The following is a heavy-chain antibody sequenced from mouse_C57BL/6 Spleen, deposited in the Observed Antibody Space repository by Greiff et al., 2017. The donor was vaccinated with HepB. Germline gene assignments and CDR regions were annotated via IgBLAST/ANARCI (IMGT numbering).Heavy chain of an antibody. D-gene: IGHD1-1*01. CDR3: ARRPLYYGSSYWYFDV. CDR1: GYTFTDYN. CDR2: INPNNGGT. V-gene: IGHV1-18*01. Sequence: VQLKQSGPELVKPGASVKIPCKASGYTFTDYNMDWVKQSHGKSLEWIGDINPNNGGTIYNQKFKGKATLTVDKSSSTAYMELRSLTSEDTAVYYCARRPLYYGSSYWYFDVWGTGTTVTVSS. J-gene: IGHJ1*03.